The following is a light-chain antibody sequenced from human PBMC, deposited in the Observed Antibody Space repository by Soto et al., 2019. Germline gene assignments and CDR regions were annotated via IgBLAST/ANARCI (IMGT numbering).Light chain of an antibody. J-gene: IGKJ4*01. Sequence: EIVLTQSPATLSLSPGERATLSCRASQSVSSYLAWYQQKPGQAPRLLIYDASNRATGIPARSSGSGSGTDFTLTISSLEPEDFAVYYCQQRSDWLTFGGGTKVEFK. V-gene: IGKV3-11*01. CDR3: QQRSDWLT. CDR2: DAS. CDR1: QSVSSY.